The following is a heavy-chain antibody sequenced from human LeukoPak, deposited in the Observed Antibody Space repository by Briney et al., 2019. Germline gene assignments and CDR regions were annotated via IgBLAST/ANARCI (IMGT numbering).Heavy chain of an antibody. D-gene: IGHD3-9*01. CDR2: IIPIFGTA. V-gene: IGHV1-69*06. J-gene: IGHJ4*02. CDR3: AKDHADYDIFQPWDY. CDR1: GGTFSSYA. Sequence: SVKVSCKASGGTFSSYAISWVRQAPGQGLEWMGGIIPIFGTANYAQKFQGRVTITADKSTSTAYMELSSLRSEDTAVYYCAKDHADYDIFQPWDYWGQGTLVTVSS.